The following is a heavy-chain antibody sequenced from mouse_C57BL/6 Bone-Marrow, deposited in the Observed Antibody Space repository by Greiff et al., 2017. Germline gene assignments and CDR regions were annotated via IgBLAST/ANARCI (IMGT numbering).Heavy chain of an antibody. CDR3: ARRGGYPDYYAMDY. CDR1: GFTFSSYG. D-gene: IGHD2-2*01. CDR2: ISSGGSYT. V-gene: IGHV5-6*02. J-gene: IGHJ4*01. Sequence: EVKVVESGGDLVKPGGSLKLSCAASGFTFSSYGMSWVRQTPDQRLEWVATISSGGSYTYYPDSVKGRFTISRDNAKNTLYLQMSSLKSEDTAMYYCARRGGYPDYYAMDYWGQGTSVTVSS.